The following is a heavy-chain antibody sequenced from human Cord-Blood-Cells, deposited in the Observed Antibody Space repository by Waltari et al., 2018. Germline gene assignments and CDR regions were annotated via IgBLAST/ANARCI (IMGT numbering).Heavy chain of an antibody. CDR1: GGSISSSSYY. CDR2: IYYRGSP. CDR3: ARHGSGKIYDSSGYYYFDY. D-gene: IGHD3-22*01. V-gene: IGHV4-39*01. Sequence: QLQLQESGPGLVKPSETLSLTCTVSGGSISSSSYYWGWIRQPPGKGLEWIGSIYYRGSPYSNPSLKSRVTISVDTSKNQFSLKLSSVTAADTAVYYCARHGSGKIYDSSGYYYFDYWGQGTLVTVSS. J-gene: IGHJ4*02.